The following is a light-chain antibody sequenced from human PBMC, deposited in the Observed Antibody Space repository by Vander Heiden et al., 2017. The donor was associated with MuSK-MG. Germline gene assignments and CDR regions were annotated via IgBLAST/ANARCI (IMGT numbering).Light chain of an antibody. J-gene: IGLJ2*01. V-gene: IGLV3-21*04. CDR3: QLYDSYTDHAV. CDR2: YVR. Sequence: YVVTQPPSLSVAPGRTASITCGGDNLEAARFPWYQQRPGQAPVLIIYYVRNRPSGVPERFSGSNSGNTATLTVSRVEAEDEADYYCQLYDSYTDHAVFGGGTKLTVL. CDR1: NLEAAR.